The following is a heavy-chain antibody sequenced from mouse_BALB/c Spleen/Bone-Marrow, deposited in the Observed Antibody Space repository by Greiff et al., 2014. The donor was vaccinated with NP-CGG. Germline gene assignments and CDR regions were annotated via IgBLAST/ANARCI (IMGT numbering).Heavy chain of an antibody. CDR2: ILPSIGRT. CDR1: DSEDFPLAY. V-gene: IGHV15-2*02. Sequence: QGQLKGAGFEKRSPGALVKLLCKDFDSEDFPLAYMSWGWQKPGHGFEWIGDILPSIGRTIYGEKFEDKATLDADTVSNTAYLELNSLTSEDSAIYYCARRGSSGAMDYWGQGTSVTVSS. J-gene: IGHJ4*01. CDR3: ARRGSSGAMDY.